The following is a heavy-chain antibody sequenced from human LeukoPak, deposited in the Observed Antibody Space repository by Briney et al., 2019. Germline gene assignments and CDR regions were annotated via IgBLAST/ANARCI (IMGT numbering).Heavy chain of an antibody. Sequence: SETLSLTCIVSGVSINSHYWTWIRQPPGKGLERVGYIYHNGTTDYNASLKSRVTMSLETSNNQFSLKLSSVTAADTAVYYCARVGSGWYYFDSWGQGTLVTVSS. CDR3: ARVGSGWYYFDS. CDR1: GVSINSHY. J-gene: IGHJ4*02. CDR2: IYHNGTT. D-gene: IGHD6-19*01. V-gene: IGHV4-59*11.